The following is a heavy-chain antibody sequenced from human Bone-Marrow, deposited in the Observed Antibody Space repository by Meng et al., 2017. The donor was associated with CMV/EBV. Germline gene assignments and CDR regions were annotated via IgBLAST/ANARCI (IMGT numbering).Heavy chain of an antibody. J-gene: IGHJ4*02. CDR2: IYPGDSDT. CDR1: GFTLSSYT. Sequence: GESLKISCAASGFTLSSYTMNWVRQMPGKGLEWMGIIYPGDSDTRYSPSFQGQVTISADKSISTAYLQWSSLKASDTAMYYCVKTTGDGSGIWGQGTLVTVSS. CDR3: VKTTGDGSGI. V-gene: IGHV5-51*01. D-gene: IGHD3-10*01.